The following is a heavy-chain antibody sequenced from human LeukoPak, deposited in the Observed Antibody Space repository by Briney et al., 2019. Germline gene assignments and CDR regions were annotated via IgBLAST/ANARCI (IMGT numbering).Heavy chain of an antibody. Sequence: ASVKVSCKASGYTFTSYGISWVRQAPGQGLEWMGWINPNSGGTNYAQKFQGRVTMTRDTSISTAYMELSRLRSDDTAVYYCARAEQDILTGYYWFDPWGQGTLVTVSS. CDR1: GYTFTSYG. V-gene: IGHV1-2*02. J-gene: IGHJ5*02. CDR2: INPNSGGT. D-gene: IGHD3-9*01. CDR3: ARAEQDILTGYYWFDP.